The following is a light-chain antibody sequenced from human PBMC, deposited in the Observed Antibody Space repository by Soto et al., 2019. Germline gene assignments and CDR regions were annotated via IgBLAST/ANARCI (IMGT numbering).Light chain of an antibody. J-gene: IGLJ1*01. V-gene: IGLV2-14*01. CDR2: MVS. CDR3: TSPTPGSLYG. CDR1: SSDVGNYNY. Sequence: QSVLTQPASVSGSPGQSITISCTGTSSDVGNYNYVSWYQQYPGRVPKLLIYMVSNRPSGVSNRFSGSKSGNTASLTISGLQAEDEADYFCTSPTPGSLYGFGTGTKVTVL.